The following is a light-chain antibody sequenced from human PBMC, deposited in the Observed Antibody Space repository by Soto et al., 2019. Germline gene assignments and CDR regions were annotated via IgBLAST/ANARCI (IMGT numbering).Light chain of an antibody. CDR2: AAY. CDR1: QDISTY. J-gene: IGKJ2*01. Sequence: DIQLTQSPSFLSASVGDRVTVTCRASQDISTYLAWYQQKPGKAPKLLIYAAYTLQSGVPSRFSGSGSGAEFTLTISSLQPEDFATYYCQQLNSYPYTFGQGTKLEIK. V-gene: IGKV1-9*01. CDR3: QQLNSYPYT.